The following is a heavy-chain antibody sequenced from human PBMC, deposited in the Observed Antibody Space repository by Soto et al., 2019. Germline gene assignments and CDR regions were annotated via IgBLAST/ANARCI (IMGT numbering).Heavy chain of an antibody. CDR1: GFTFSSYS. CDR3: ASNGIAVAGTLYFDY. CDR2: ISSSSSYI. Sequence: PGGSLRLSCAASGFTFSSYSMNWVRQAPGKGLEWVSSISSSSSYIYSADSVKGRFTISRDNAKNSLYLQMNSLRAEDTAVYYCASNGIAVAGTLYFDYWGQGTLVTVPQ. V-gene: IGHV3-21*01. J-gene: IGHJ4*02. D-gene: IGHD6-19*01.